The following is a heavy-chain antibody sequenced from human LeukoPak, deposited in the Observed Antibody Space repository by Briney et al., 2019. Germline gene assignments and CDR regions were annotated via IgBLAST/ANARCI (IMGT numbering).Heavy chain of an antibody. Sequence: ASVKVSCKASGGTFSSYAISWVRQAPGQGLEWMGGIIPIFGTANYAQKFQGRVTMTTDTSTSTAYMELRSLRSDDTAVYYCARTYYYGSGSYFDYWGQGTLVTVSS. D-gene: IGHD3-10*01. CDR3: ARTYYYGSGSYFDY. CDR2: IIPIFGTA. CDR1: GGTFSSYA. V-gene: IGHV1-69*05. J-gene: IGHJ4*02.